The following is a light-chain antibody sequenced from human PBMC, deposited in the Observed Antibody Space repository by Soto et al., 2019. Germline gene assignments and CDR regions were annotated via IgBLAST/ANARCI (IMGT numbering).Light chain of an antibody. J-gene: IGKJ2*01. CDR1: QSISSY. V-gene: IGKV1-39*01. CDR3: QQSYSTPPT. Sequence: DIQMTQSPSSLSSSVGDRVTLTCRASQSISSYLNWCQQKPGKAPKLLIYAASSLQSGVPSRFSGSGSGTDFTLTISSLQPEDFASYYCQQSYSTPPTFGQGTKLEIK. CDR2: AAS.